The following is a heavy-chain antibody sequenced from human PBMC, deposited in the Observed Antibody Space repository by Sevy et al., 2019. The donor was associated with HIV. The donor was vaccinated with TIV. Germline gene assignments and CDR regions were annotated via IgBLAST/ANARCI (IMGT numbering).Heavy chain of an antibody. V-gene: IGHV3-74*01. Sequence: GGSLRLSCVASGSTFSSDWMYWVRQAPGKGLEWVSRINSDGSRTTYVDSVKGRFTIYKDNAKNTLFLQMNSLRVEDTAVYYCTRDVWSDSYRSWFDPWGQGTLVTVSS. CDR1: GSTFSSDW. D-gene: IGHD3-3*01. CDR2: INSDGSRT. CDR3: TRDVWSDSYRSWFDP. J-gene: IGHJ5*02.